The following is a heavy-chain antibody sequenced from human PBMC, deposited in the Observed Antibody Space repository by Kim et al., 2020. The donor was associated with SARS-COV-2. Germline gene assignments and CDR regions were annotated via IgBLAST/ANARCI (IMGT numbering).Heavy chain of an antibody. Sequence: VDSVKGQFTSSRNNAKKPLYLQMDSLRAEDTAVYYCARGTMIVGWYFDLWGRGTLVTVSS. V-gene: IGHV3-7*01. CDR3: ARGTMIVGWYFDL. J-gene: IGHJ2*01. D-gene: IGHD3-22*01.